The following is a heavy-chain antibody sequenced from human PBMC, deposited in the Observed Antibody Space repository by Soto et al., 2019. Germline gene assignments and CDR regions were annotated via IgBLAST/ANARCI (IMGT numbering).Heavy chain of an antibody. Sequence: SVKVSCKASGGTFSSYAISWVRQAPGQGLEWMGGIIPIFGTANYAQKFQGRVTITADESTSTAYMELSSLRSEDTAVYYCARDVDTAMVGVVQDHYYGMDVCGQGTTVTVS. D-gene: IGHD5-18*01. CDR1: GGTFSSYA. V-gene: IGHV1-69*13. CDR3: ARDVDTAMVGVVQDHYYGMDV. CDR2: IIPIFGTA. J-gene: IGHJ6*02.